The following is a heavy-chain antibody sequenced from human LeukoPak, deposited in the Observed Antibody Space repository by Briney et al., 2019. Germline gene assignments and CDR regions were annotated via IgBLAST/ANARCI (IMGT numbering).Heavy chain of an antibody. CDR3: ARAAAKEVATLI. J-gene: IGHJ4*02. CDR2: ITYSGST. D-gene: IGHD5-24*01. V-gene: IGHV4-59*11. CDR1: VHSISNHY. Sequence: SETLSLTCTLSVHSISNHYGSWIRQPPGRGREWIVYITYSGSTNYNPSLKSRVTISVDTSKNQFSLKLSSVTAADTAVYYCARAAAKEVATLIWGQGTLVTVSS.